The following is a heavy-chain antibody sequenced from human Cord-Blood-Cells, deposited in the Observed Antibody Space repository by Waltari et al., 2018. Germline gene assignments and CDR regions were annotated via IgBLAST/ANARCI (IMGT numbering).Heavy chain of an antibody. V-gene: IGHV4-30-2*01. CDR3: ATYSSSWNRGYFDL. CDR1: GGSISSGGYS. D-gene: IGHD6-13*01. CDR2: IYHSGST. Sequence: QLQLQESGSGLVKPSQTLSTTCAVSGGSISSGGYSWSWIRQPPGKGLEWIGYIYHSGSTYYNPSLKSRVTISVDRSKNQFSLKLSSVTAADTAVYYCATYSSSWNRGYFDLWGRGTLVTVSS. J-gene: IGHJ2*01.